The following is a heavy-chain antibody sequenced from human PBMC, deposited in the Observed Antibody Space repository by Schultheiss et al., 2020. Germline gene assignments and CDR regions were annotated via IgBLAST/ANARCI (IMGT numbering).Heavy chain of an antibody. CDR1: GYTFTSYW. CDR3: ARAPTWIQLWSTSPYYFDY. J-gene: IGHJ4*02. Sequence: KVSCKASGYTFTSYWIGWVRQMPGKGLEWMGIIYPGDSDTRYSPSFQGQVTISADKSISTAYLQWSSLKASDTAMYYCARAPTWIQLWSTSPYYFDYWGQGTLVTVSS. V-gene: IGHV5-51*01. D-gene: IGHD5-18*01. CDR2: IYPGDSDT.